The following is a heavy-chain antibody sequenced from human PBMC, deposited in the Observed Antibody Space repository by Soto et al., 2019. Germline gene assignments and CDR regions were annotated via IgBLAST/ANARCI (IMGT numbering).Heavy chain of an antibody. D-gene: IGHD3-3*01. V-gene: IGHV4-30-4*08. CDR3: ARHEADFVSGQYFFDY. J-gene: IGHJ4*02. Sequence: QVQLQESGPGLVKPSQTLSLTCTVSGGSISSGDYYWSWIRQPPGKGLEWIGYIYYSGVTYYSPSLKSRLTISLDTSRTQFSLNLASVTAADTAVYYCARHEADFVSGQYFFDYWSQGTLVTVSS. CDR1: GGSISSGDYY. CDR2: IYYSGVT.